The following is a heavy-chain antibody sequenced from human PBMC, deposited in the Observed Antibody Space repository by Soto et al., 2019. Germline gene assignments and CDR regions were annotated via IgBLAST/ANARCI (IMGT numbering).Heavy chain of an antibody. CDR1: GFTFSSYS. D-gene: IGHD6-13*01. V-gene: IGHV3-21*01. Sequence: GGSLRLSCAASGFTFSSYSMNWVRQAPGKGLEWVSSISSSSSYIYYADSVKGRFTISRDIAKNSLYLQMNSLRAEDTAVYYCARGFEYSSSWFDAFDMWGQGTMVTVSS. CDR2: ISSSSSYI. J-gene: IGHJ3*02. CDR3: ARGFEYSSSWFDAFDM.